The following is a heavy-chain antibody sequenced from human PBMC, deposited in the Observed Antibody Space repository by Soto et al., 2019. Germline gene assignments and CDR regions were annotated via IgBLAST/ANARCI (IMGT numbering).Heavy chain of an antibody. CDR3: ARQYYDSSGYYDYYYYGMDV. CDR1: GFYISSSICY. V-gene: IGHV4-39*01. D-gene: IGHD3-22*01. Sequence: SETMSLTSTFSGFYISSSICYLGWIRQPPGKGLEWIGSIYYSGSTYYNPSLKSRVTISVDTSKNQFSLKLSSVTTADTAVYYCARQYYDSSGYYDYYYYGMDVWGQGTTVTGSS. CDR2: IYYSGST. J-gene: IGHJ6*02.